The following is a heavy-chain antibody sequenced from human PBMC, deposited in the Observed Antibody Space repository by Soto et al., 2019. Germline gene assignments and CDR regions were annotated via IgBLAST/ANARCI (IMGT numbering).Heavy chain of an antibody. V-gene: IGHV4-61*01. CDR3: ERDVRGWNRGSYYYYGMDV. D-gene: IGHD6-19*01. J-gene: IGHJ6*02. CDR2: IYHSGST. CDR1: GGSVSSTSYY. Sequence: KTSETLSLTCTVSGGSVSSTSYYWSWIRQPLGKGLEWIGYIYHSGSTNYKPSLKSRVTISVDTSKNQFSLNLTSVTAADTAVYFCERDVRGWNRGSYYYYGMDVWGQGTTVTVSS.